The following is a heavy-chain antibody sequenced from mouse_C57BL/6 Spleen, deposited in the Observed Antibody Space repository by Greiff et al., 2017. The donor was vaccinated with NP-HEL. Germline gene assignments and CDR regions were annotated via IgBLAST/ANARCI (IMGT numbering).Heavy chain of an antibody. CDR3: ARYSPRLHAMDY. Sequence: EVKLVESGGGLVQPGGSLSLSCAASGFTFTDYYMSWVRQPPGKALEWLGFIRNKANGYTTEYSASVKGRFTISRDNSQSILYLQMNALRAEDSATYYCARYSPRLHAMDYWGQGTSVTVSS. CDR2: IRNKANGYTT. V-gene: IGHV7-3*01. CDR1: GFTFTDYY. J-gene: IGHJ4*01. D-gene: IGHD2-2*01.